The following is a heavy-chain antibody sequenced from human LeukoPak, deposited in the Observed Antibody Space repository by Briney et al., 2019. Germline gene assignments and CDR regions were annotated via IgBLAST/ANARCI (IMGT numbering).Heavy chain of an antibody. Sequence: PSETLSLSCTVSGGSISSYYWSWIRQPPGKGLEWIGYIYYSGSTNHNPTLKSRVTISVATSKNQFSLKLSSVTAADTAVYYCARAIYYDSSGYCAFDIWGQGTMVTVSS. J-gene: IGHJ3*02. CDR2: IYYSGST. CDR3: ARAIYYDSSGYCAFDI. CDR1: GGSISSYY. V-gene: IGHV4-59*01. D-gene: IGHD3-22*01.